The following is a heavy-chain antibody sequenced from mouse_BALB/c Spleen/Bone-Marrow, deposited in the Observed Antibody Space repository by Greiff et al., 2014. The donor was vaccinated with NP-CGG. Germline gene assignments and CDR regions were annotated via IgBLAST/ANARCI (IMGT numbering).Heavy chain of an antibody. CDR1: GFTFSSYA. CDR3: AWPCGNYFDV. Sequence: DVQLVESGGGLVKPGGSRKLSCAASGFTFSSYAMPWVRQAPEKRLEWVAEISSGGSTTYYADTVTGRFTISRDNAKNTLYLEMSRLRSEDTAMNYWAWPCGNYFDVWGQGTTLTVSS. D-gene: IGHD1-1*02. V-gene: IGHV5-9-4*01. CDR2: ISSGGSTT. J-gene: IGHJ2*01.